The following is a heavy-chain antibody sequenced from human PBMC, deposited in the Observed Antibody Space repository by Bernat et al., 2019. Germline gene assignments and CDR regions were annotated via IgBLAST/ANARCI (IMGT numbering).Heavy chain of an antibody. V-gene: IGHV1-18*01. CDR1: GYTFTSYC. CDR3: ARDYQFGPAFDI. J-gene: IGHJ3*02. CDR2: ISAYNGNT. Sequence: QVQLVQSGAEVKKPGASVKVSCKASGYTFTSYCISWVRQAPGQGVAWMGWISAYNGNTNYAQKIPGRVTMTTDTSTSTAYMGLRSLRSDDTAVYYCARDYQFGPAFDIWGQGTMVTVSS. D-gene: IGHD3-10*01.